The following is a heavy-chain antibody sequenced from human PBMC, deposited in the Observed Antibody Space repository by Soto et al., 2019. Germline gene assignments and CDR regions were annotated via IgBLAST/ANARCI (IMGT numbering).Heavy chain of an antibody. V-gene: IGHV4-61*08. CDR2: IYYNGGN. CDR1: GDSVSSGDYY. J-gene: IGHJ5*02. D-gene: IGHD1-26*01. CDR3: ARERIVGDIKGFDA. Sequence: SETLSLTCTVSGDSVSSGDYYWSWIRQPPGKGLEWIAYIYYNGGNTYNPSLKSRVTTSVDTSKNQFSLRLSSVTAADTAVYYCARERIVGDIKGFDAWGQGILVTVSS.